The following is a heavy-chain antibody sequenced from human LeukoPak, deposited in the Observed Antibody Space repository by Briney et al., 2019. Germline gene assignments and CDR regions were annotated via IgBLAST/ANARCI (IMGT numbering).Heavy chain of an antibody. CDR2: ISGSGGST. J-gene: IGHJ4*02. D-gene: IGHD2-2*01. Sequence: GGSLRLACAASGFTFSSYAVSWVRQAPGKGLEWVSAISGSGGSTYYADSVKGRFTISRDNSKKTLYLQMNSLRAEDTAVYYCAKDSANPVVPADTDYWGQGTLVTVSS. CDR3: AKDSANPVVPADTDY. CDR1: GFTFSSYA. V-gene: IGHV3-23*01.